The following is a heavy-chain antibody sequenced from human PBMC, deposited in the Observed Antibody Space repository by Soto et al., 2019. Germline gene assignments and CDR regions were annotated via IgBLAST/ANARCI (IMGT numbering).Heavy chain of an antibody. J-gene: IGHJ6*02. V-gene: IGHV4-59*11. Sequence: SETLSLTCSVSGGSLFIHYWSLIRQPPGKGLEWIGYIYYDGRSHFNPSLKSRVTMSIDTSKNQFSLRVYSVSPADTAVYYCERDRDTSVVPVDNRRPFCDYGLDVRDQGTRVTVYS. CDR3: ERDRDTSVVPVDNRRPFCDYGLDV. CDR1: GGSLFIHY. CDR2: IYYDGRS. D-gene: IGHD3-22*01.